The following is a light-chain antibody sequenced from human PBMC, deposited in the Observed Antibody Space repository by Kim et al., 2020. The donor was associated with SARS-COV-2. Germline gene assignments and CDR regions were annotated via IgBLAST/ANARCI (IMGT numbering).Light chain of an antibody. Sequence: DIVMTQSPLSLPVTPGEPASISCRSSQSLLYSNGYNYSDWYLQKPGQSPQLLIYLGSNRASGVPDRFSGSGSGTDFTLKISRVEAEDVGVYYCMQALQTPPTFGGGTKVDIK. CDR2: LGS. CDR1: QSLLYSNGYNY. J-gene: IGKJ4*01. CDR3: MQALQTPPT. V-gene: IGKV2-28*01.